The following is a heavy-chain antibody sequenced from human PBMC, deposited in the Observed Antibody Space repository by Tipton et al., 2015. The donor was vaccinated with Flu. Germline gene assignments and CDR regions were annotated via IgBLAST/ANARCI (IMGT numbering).Heavy chain of an antibody. J-gene: IGHJ6*02. V-gene: IGHV3-13*01. CDR3: ARGPLPDSNWYNGMDV. Sequence: VQLVQSGGTLVQPGGSLRLSCAASGFTFSSYDMHWVRQATGKGLEWVSAIGSAGDTYYLDSVKGRFTISRENAKNSLYLQMNSLRAGDTAVYYCARGPLPDSNWYNGMDVWGQGTTVTVSS. D-gene: IGHD6-13*01. CDR2: IGSAGDT. CDR1: GFTFSSYD.